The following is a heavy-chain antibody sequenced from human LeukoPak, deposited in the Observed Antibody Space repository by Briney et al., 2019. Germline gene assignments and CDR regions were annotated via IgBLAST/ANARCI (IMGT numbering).Heavy chain of an antibody. V-gene: IGHV4-4*07. CDR3: ARYREYYRSGGPTLNWFDP. CDR2: IYTSGST. CDR1: GGYISRDY. Sequence: NPSETLSLTCTVSGGYISRDYGSWIRQPAGKGLEWIGRIYTSGSTNYNPSLKSRVTISVDKSKNQFSLKLSSVTAADTAVYYCARYREYYRSGGPTLNWFDPWGQGTLVTVSS. J-gene: IGHJ5*02. D-gene: IGHD3-10*01.